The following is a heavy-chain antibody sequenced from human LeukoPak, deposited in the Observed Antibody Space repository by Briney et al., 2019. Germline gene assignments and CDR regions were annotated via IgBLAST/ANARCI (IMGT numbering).Heavy chain of an antibody. J-gene: IGHJ4*02. CDR3: ARGSIVVATSFDY. CDR1: GGSFSGYY. Sequence: SETLSITCAVYGGSFSGYYWSWIRQPPGKGLEWIGEINHSGSTNYNPSLKSRVTISVDTSKNQFSLKLSSVTAADTAVYYCARGSIVVATSFDYWGQGTLVTVSS. CDR2: INHSGST. D-gene: IGHD3-22*01. V-gene: IGHV4-34*01.